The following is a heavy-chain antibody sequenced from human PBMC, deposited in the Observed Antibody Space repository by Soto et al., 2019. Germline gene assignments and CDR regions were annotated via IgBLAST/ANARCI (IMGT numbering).Heavy chain of an antibody. CDR2: INAGNGNT. CDR3: AILKRPVEIAARGVGWFDP. V-gene: IGHV1-3*01. J-gene: IGHJ5*02. Sequence: VASVKVSCKASGYTFTSYAMHWVRQAPGQRLEWMGWINAGNGNTKYSQKFQGRVTITRDTSASTAYMELSSLRSEDTAVYYCAILKRPVEIAARGVGWFDPWGQGTLVTVSS. D-gene: IGHD6-6*01. CDR1: GYTFTSYA.